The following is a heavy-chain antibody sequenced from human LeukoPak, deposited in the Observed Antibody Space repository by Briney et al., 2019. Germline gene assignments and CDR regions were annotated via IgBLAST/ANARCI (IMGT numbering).Heavy chain of an antibody. Sequence: SETLSLTCTVSGGSISSYYWSWIRQPPGKGLEWIGYIYYSGSTNYNPSLKSRVTVSVDKSKNQFSLRLSSVTAADTAVYFCARIAAAGTFDYWGQGTLVTVSS. V-gene: IGHV4-59*12. CDR2: IYYSGST. CDR3: ARIAAAGTFDY. J-gene: IGHJ4*02. CDR1: GGSISSYY. D-gene: IGHD6-13*01.